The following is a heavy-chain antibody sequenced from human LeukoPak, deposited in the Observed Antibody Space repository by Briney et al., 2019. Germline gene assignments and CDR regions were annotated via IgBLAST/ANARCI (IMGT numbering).Heavy chain of an antibody. CDR3: ARDQSRIAAALGSFDI. CDR2: IWYDGSNK. D-gene: IGHD6-13*01. Sequence: GGPLRLSCVASGFTFNNFTMRWVRQAPGKGLEWVAVIWYDGSNKYYADSVKGRFTISRDNSKNTLYLQMNSLRAEDTAVYYCARDQSRIAAALGSFDIWGQGTMVTVSS. CDR1: GFTFNNFT. J-gene: IGHJ3*02. V-gene: IGHV3-33*08.